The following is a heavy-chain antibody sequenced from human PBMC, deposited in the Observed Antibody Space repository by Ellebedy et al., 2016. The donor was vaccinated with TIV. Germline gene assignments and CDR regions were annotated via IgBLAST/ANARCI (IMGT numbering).Heavy chain of an antibody. J-gene: IGHJ4*02. CDR3: ATVADSRGKSEAESYFFDL. Sequence: AASVKVSCKASGGNFTSFAITWARQAPGQGLEWMGGIIPFFGAANSTQAFQGRVTLTADESTSIAYMELSRLRSEDTAVYYCATVADSRGKSEAESYFFDLWGQGALVTVSS. V-gene: IGHV1-69*13. CDR2: IIPFFGAA. D-gene: IGHD4-23*01. CDR1: GGNFTSFA.